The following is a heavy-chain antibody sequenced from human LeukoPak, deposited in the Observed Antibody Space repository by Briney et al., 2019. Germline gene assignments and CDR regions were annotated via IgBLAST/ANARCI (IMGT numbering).Heavy chain of an antibody. D-gene: IGHD2-2*02. J-gene: IGHJ4*02. CDR2: ISGSGRST. V-gene: IGHV3-23*01. CDR3: AGYNCSSTSCYTGGFDY. Sequence: PGGSLRLSCAASGFTFNTYWMTWVRQAPGKGLEWVSAISGSGRSTYYADSVKGRFTISRDNSENTLYLQMNSLRAEDTAVYYCAGYNCSSTSCYTGGFDYWGQGTLVTVSS. CDR1: GFTFNTYW.